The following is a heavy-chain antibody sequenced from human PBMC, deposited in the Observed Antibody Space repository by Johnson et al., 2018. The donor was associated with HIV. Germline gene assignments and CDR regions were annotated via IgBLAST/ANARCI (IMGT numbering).Heavy chain of an antibody. Sequence: QVQLVESGGALVQPGGSLRLSCAASGFTFSDYCMSWIRQAPGKGLEWVSYISTSGDTTYYADSVKGRFTISRDTAENSLYLQMNSLRVEDTALYYCARDRGRTSPFGVVIMDAFDIWGQGTMVTVSS. CDR1: GFTFSDYC. V-gene: IGHV3-11*01. CDR2: ISTSGDTT. J-gene: IGHJ3*02. CDR3: ARDRGRTSPFGVVIMDAFDI. D-gene: IGHD3-3*01.